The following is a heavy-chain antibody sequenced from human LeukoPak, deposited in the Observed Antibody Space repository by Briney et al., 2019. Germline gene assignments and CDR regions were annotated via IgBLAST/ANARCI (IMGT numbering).Heavy chain of an antibody. D-gene: IGHD3-3*01. Sequence: RASVKVSCKASGYTFTGYHMHWVRQAPGQGLEWMGWINTNTGNSTYAQGFTGRFVFSLDTSVSTAYLQISSLKAEDTAVYYCARLSEKNWFDPWGQGTLVTVSS. V-gene: IGHV7-4-1*02. J-gene: IGHJ5*02. CDR3: ARLSEKNWFDP. CDR2: INTNTGNS. CDR1: GYTFTGYH.